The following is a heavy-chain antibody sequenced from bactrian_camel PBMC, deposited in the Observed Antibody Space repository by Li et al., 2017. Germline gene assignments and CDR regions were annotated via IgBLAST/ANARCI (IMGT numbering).Heavy chain of an antibody. Sequence: HVQLVESGGGSVQAGGSLRLSCAASGYTYSSYCIGWFRQAPGKEREGVAAIDSDGSTSYADSVKGRFTISKDNAKNTLYLLMNSLKPEDTAIYYCASGPRDACVSGSLEDTDFTYWGQGTQVTVS. V-gene: IGHV3S26*01. CDR1: GYTYSSYC. J-gene: IGHJ6*01. CDR3: ASGPRDACVSGSLEDTDFTY. CDR2: IDSDGST. D-gene: IGHD3*01.